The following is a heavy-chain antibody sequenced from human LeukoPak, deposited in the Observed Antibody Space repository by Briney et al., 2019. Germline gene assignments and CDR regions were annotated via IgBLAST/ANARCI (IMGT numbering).Heavy chain of an antibody. J-gene: IGHJ6*03. V-gene: IGHV4-61*02. CDR2: IYTSGST. CDR3: ARVAGLVVPTAIPSGGYYYYYYMDV. CDR1: GGSISSGSYY. Sequence: PSETLSLTCTVSGGSISSGSYYWSWIRQPAGKGLEWIGRIYTSGSTNYNPSLKSRVTISADTSKNQFSLKLSSVTAADTAVYYCARVAGLVVPTAIPSGGYYYYYYMDVWGKGTTVTVSS. D-gene: IGHD2-2*01.